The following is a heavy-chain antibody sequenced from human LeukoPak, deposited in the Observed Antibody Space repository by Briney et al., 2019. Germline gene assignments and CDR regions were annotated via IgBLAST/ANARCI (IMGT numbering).Heavy chain of an antibody. D-gene: IGHD1-26*01. J-gene: IGHJ4*02. CDR3: AKWAYSDFDY. CDR2: ISYDGSDK. V-gene: IGHV3-30*18. Sequence: GGSLRLSCAASGFTFSSYGMHWVRQAPGKRLEWVAVISYDGSDKHYADSVKDRFTISRDNSKNTLYLQMNSLRAEDTAVYYCAKWAYSDFDYWGQGTLVTVSS. CDR1: GFTFSSYG.